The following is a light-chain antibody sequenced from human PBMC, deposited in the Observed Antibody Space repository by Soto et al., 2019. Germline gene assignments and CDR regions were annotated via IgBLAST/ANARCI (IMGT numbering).Light chain of an antibody. V-gene: IGLV2-14*01. CDR1: SSDVDGYKY. J-gene: IGLJ3*02. CDR2: AVS. Sequence: QSALTQPPSVSGSPGQSITISCTGTSSDVDGYKYVSWYQQHPGKAPKLMIYAVSNRPSGVPDRFSGSKSGDTASLTISGLQAEDEADYYCSSYTSRSNFLVFGGGTKLTVL. CDR3: SSYTSRSNFLV.